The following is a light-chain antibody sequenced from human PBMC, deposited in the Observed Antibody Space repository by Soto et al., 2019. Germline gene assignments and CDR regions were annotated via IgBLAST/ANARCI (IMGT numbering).Light chain of an antibody. J-gene: IGKJ1*01. CDR1: QSLSSIY. CDR2: RTS. CDR3: QQYGSSPRT. V-gene: IGKV3-20*01. Sequence: EIVLTQSPGTLSLSPLQLATLSFMASQSLSSIYLAWYQQKPGQAPRLLIYRTSSRATGIPDRFSGSESETDFTLTISRLEPDDSAVYYCQQYGSSPRTFGPGTKVDIK.